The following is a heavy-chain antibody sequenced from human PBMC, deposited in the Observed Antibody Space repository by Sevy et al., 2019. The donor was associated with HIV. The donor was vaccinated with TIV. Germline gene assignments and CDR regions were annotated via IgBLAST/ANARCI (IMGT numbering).Heavy chain of an antibody. CDR1: GFTFSNYA. J-gene: IGHJ3*02. Sequence: GGSLRLSCTGSGFTFSNYAMNWVRQAPAKGLEWVSSIFRSGDVTYYADSVKGRFTISRDNSRNTLFLQMKSLRAEDTAVYYCAGGRYDSSGSFDAFDIWGQGTMVTVSS. CDR2: IFRSGDVT. D-gene: IGHD3-22*01. CDR3: AGGRYDSSGSFDAFDI. V-gene: IGHV3-23*01.